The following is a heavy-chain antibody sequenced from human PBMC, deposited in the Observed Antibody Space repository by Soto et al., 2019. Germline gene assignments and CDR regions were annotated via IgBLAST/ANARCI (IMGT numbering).Heavy chain of an antibody. Sequence: QVQLVQSGAEVKKPGASVKVSCKASGYTFTSYGMSWVRQAPGQGLEGMGWISAYNGNTNYAQKLQGRVTMTTDTSTSTAYMALWSLRSDDTVVYCCATDNGYKSDYWGQGTLVPVSP. CDR3: ATDNGYKSDY. CDR2: ISAYNGNT. V-gene: IGHV1-18*01. J-gene: IGHJ4*02. D-gene: IGHD5-12*01. CDR1: GYTFTSYG.